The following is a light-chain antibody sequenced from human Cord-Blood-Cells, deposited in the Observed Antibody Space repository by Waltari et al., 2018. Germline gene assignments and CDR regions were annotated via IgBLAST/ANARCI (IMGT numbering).Light chain of an antibody. V-gene: IGLV3-19*01. CDR2: GKN. Sequence: SSERSQDPAVSVPWGHTGRITCYRDSLRIHYACWYQQKPGQAPVLVIYGKNNRPSGIPDRFSGSSSGNTASLTITGAQAEDVADYYCNSRDSSGNHVVFGGGTKLTVL. J-gene: IGLJ2*01. CDR3: NSRDSSGNHVV. CDR1: SLRIHY.